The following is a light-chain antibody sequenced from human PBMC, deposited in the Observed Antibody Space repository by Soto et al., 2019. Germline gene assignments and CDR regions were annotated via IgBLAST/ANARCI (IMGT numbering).Light chain of an antibody. V-gene: IGKV1-5*03. CDR1: QSIGAA. Sequence: DIPMTQSPSTLSASVGDRVTVTCRASQSIGAALAWYQQKPGKAPNLLISKASTLESGVPSRFSGSGSGTEFTLTISSLQPDDFTTYCCQQYYRYLTFGQGTKLEI. CDR3: QQYYRYLT. CDR2: KAS. J-gene: IGKJ2*01.